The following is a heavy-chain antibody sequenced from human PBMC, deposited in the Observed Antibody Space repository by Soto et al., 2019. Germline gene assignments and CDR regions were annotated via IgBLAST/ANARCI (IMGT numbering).Heavy chain of an antibody. CDR1: GFIFTNYW. J-gene: IGHJ4*01. Sequence: GGSLRLSCVASGFIFTNYWMHWVRQVPGRGLVWVSGITHDGSGTKYADSVKGRFTTSRDNAKNTVYLQMNSLRPEDTAVYYCGSVFEYWGRGTLVTVSA. V-gene: IGHV3-74*01. CDR2: ITHDGSGT. CDR3: GSVFEY.